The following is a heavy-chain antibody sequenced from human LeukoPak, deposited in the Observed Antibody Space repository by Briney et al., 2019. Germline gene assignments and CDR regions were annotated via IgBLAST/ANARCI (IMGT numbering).Heavy chain of an antibody. Sequence: GGSLRLSSAASGFTFSSYAMSWVRQAPGKGLEWVSAISGSGGSTYYADSVKGRFTISRDNSKNTLYLQMNSLRAEDTAVYYCARRRYNWNAIDYWGQGTLVTVSS. CDR2: ISGSGGST. D-gene: IGHD1-20*01. J-gene: IGHJ4*02. V-gene: IGHV3-23*01. CDR3: ARRRYNWNAIDY. CDR1: GFTFSSYA.